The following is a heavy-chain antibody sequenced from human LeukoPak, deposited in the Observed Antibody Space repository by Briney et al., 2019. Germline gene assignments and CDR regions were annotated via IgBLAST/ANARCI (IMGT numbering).Heavy chain of an antibody. J-gene: IGHJ4*02. CDR1: GFTFSSYG. CDR3: ARYRPYFDY. D-gene: IGHD1-14*01. V-gene: IGHV3-33*01. CDR2: IWYDGSNK. Sequence: PGRSLRLSCAASGFTFSSYGMHWVRQAPGKGLEWVAVIWYDGSNKYYADSVKGRFTISRDNSKNTPYLQMNSLRAEDTAVYYCARYRPYFDYWGQGTLVTVSS.